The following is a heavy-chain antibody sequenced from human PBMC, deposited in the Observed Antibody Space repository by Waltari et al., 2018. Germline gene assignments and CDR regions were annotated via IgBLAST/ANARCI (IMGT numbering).Heavy chain of an antibody. J-gene: IGHJ5*02. CDR1: GYTFINYE. D-gene: IGHD3-3*01. Sequence: QVQLVQSGAEVFKPGASVKVSCQASGYTFINYEINWVRQAAGQGFEWMGWVNPDSGATAYAQKVQGRITMTWDTSISTAYMELSNLRSDDTAVLYCARGRDVFANFDYNWFDPWGQGTLVTVSS. V-gene: IGHV1-8*02. CDR2: VNPDSGAT. CDR3: ARGRDVFANFDYNWFDP.